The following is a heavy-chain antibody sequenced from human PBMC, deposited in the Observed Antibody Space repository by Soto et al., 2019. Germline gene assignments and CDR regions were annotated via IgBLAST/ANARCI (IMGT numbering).Heavy chain of an antibody. D-gene: IGHD6-19*01. CDR3: ARVLAVAAAQYWYFDL. J-gene: IGHJ2*01. CDR1: GFTFSSYW. V-gene: IGHV3-7*01. CDR2: IKQDGSEK. Sequence: EVQLVESGGGLVQPGGSLRLSCAASGFTFSSYWMSWVRQPPGKGLEWVANIKQDGSEKYYVDSVKGRFTISRDNAKNSLYLQMNSLRAEDTAVYYCARVLAVAAAQYWYFDLWGRGTLVTVSS.